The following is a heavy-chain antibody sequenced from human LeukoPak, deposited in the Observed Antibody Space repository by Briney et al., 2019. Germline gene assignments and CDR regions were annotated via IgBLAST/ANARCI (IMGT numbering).Heavy chain of an antibody. V-gene: IGHV5-51*01. J-gene: IGHJ4*02. CDR1: GYTFSNYW. D-gene: IGHD1-26*01. Sequence: GESLKISCKGSGYTFSNYWVGWVRQRPGKGLEWLGFIYPGDSDTRYSPSFQGQVTLSADKSISTAYLQWSSLKASDTAIYYCARALVGAATLSYWGQGTLVTVSS. CDR3: ARALVGAATLSY. CDR2: IYPGDSDT.